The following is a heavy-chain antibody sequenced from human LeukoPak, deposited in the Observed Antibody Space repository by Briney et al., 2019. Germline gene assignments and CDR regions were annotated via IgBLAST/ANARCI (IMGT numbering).Heavy chain of an antibody. Sequence: SVKVSCMASVGTFSSYSISWVRQAPGQGLDWMGGIIPFFGTANYAQKFQGRVTITADKSTSTAYMELSSLRSVDTAVYYCARGSEYYYDSSGYSRAAFDIWGQGTMVTVSS. CDR3: ARGSEYYYDSSGYSRAAFDI. CDR2: IIPFFGTA. D-gene: IGHD3-22*01. J-gene: IGHJ3*02. V-gene: IGHV1-69*06. CDR1: VGTFSSYS.